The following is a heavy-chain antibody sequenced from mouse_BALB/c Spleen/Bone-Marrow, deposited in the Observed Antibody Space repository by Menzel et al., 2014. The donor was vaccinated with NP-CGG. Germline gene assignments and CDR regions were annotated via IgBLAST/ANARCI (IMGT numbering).Heavy chain of an antibody. V-gene: IGHV14-4*02. CDR2: IDPENGDT. Sequence: VQLQQPGAELVRSGASVKLSCTASGFNIKDYYMHWVKQRPEQGLEWIGWIDPENGDTEYAPKFQGKATMTADTSSNTAYLQLSSLTSEDTAVYYCNEGYGNYGYCGQGTTLTVSS. J-gene: IGHJ2*01. D-gene: IGHD2-10*02. CDR1: GFNIKDYY. CDR3: NEGYGNYGY.